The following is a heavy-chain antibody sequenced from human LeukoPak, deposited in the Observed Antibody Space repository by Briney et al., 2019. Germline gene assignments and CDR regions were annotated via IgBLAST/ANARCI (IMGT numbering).Heavy chain of an antibody. Sequence: ASVKVSCKAFGYTFTNYAIYWVRQAPGQRLEWMGWINSDKGNTKYSQELQGRVAITRDTSASTAYLELSSLRSDDTAVYYCAREWLSSGDSHYSHWGQGTLVTVSS. J-gene: IGHJ4*02. CDR3: AREWLSSGDSHYSH. CDR2: INSDKGNT. CDR1: GYTFTNYA. D-gene: IGHD2-15*01. V-gene: IGHV1-3*01.